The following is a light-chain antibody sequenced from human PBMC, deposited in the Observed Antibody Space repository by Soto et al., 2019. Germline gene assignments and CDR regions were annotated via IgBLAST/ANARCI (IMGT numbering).Light chain of an antibody. V-gene: IGLV2-14*01. CDR1: SSDVGAYNS. J-gene: IGLJ1*01. CDR3: SSYTSSSSYV. CDR2: DVT. Sequence: QSVLTQPASVSGSPGQSIAISCTGTSSDVGAYNSVSWYQQYPGKAPKLMIHDVTNRPSGVSDRFSGSKSGNTASLTISGGQAEDEADYYCSSYTSSSSYVFGSGTKLTVL.